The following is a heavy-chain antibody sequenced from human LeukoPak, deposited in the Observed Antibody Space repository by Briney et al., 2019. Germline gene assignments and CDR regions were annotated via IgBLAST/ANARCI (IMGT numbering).Heavy chain of an antibody. J-gene: IGHJ4*02. CDR1: GFTFSSYS. V-gene: IGHV3-21*01. CDR3: ARGAAGSYSGIDY. D-gene: IGHD6-13*01. Sequence: GSLRLSCAASGFTFSSYSMNWVRQAPGKGLEWVSSISSSSSYIYYADSVKGRFTISRDNAKNSLYLQMNSLRAEDTAVYYCARGAAGSYSGIDYWGQGTLVTVSS. CDR2: ISSSSSYI.